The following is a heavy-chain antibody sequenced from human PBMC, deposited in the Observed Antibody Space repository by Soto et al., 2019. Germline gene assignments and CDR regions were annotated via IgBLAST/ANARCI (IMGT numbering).Heavy chain of an antibody. CDR3: ARGFGRFNY. CDR2: IDGSGTTK. J-gene: IGHJ4*02. Sequence: EVQLLESGGGLVQPGESLRLSCGVSGFTFNDFEMNWVRQAPGKGLEWLAYIDGSGTTKKYADSVRGRFTISRDNPNNSLFLPMSSLSAADTAIYYCARGFGRFNYWGQGTLVSVSS. CDR1: GFTFNDFE. D-gene: IGHD3-10*01. V-gene: IGHV3-48*03.